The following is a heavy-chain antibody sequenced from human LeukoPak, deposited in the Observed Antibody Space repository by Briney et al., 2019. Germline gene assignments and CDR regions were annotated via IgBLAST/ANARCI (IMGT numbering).Heavy chain of an antibody. CDR3: AREPARKLYYYGSGRQYYFDY. V-gene: IGHV4-34*01. D-gene: IGHD3-10*01. CDR1: GGSFSGYY. CDR2: INHSGST. J-gene: IGHJ4*02. Sequence: PSETLSLTCAVYGGSFSGYYWSWIRQPPGKGLEWIGEINHSGSTNYNPSLKSRVTISVDTSKNQFSLKLSSVTAADTAAYYCAREPARKLYYYGSGRQYYFDYWGQGTLVTVSS.